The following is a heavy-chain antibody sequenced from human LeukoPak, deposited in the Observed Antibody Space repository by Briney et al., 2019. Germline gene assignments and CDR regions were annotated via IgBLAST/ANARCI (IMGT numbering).Heavy chain of an antibody. D-gene: IGHD3-10*01. J-gene: IGHJ4*02. CDR3: ARGHMVRGVIQDYYFDY. CDR1: GGSISSYY. V-gene: IGHV4-59*01. Sequence: SETLSLTCTVSGGSISSYYWSWIRQPPGKGLEWIGYIYYSGSTNYNPSLKGRVTISVDTSKNQFSLKLSSVTAADTAVYYCARGHMVRGVIQDYYFDYWGQGTLVTVSS. CDR2: IYYSGST.